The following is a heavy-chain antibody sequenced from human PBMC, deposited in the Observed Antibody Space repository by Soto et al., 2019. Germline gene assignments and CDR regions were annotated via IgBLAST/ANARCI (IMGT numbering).Heavy chain of an antibody. CDR1: GFSFSTFW. Sequence: EVQLVESGGGLVQPGGSLRLSCEASGFSFSTFWMHWVRQAPGKGLVWVSRINSDGSSTYYADSVKGRVTISRDNAKNTRYLQLNSLRPEDTAVYYWARDFEYWGQGTLVTVSS. J-gene: IGHJ4*02. CDR3: ARDFEY. CDR2: INSDGSST. V-gene: IGHV3-74*01.